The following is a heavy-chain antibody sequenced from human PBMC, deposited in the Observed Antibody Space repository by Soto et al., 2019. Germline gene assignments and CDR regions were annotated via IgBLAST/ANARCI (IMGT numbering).Heavy chain of an antibody. CDR2: IYSGGST. CDR1: GFTVSSNY. J-gene: IGHJ4*02. Sequence: EVQLVESGGGLVQPGGSLRLSCAASGFTVSSNYMSWVRQAPGKGLEWVSVIYSGGSTYYADSVKGRFTISRDNSKNTLYLQMNSLRAEDTAVYYCVREGYDILTGYYGWGQGTLVTVSS. CDR3: VREGYDILTGYYG. V-gene: IGHV3-66*01. D-gene: IGHD3-9*01.